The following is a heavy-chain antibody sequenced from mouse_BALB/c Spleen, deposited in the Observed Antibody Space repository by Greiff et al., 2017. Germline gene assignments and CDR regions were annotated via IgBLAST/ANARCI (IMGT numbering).Heavy chain of an antibody. J-gene: IGHJ4*01. CDR2: IYPGNSDT. CDR1: GYTFTSYW. V-gene: IGHV1-5*01. CDR3: TRIGNYLYYYAMDY. Sequence: VQLQQSGTVLARPGASVKMSCKASGYTFTSYWMHWVKQRPGQGLEWIGAIYPGNSDTSYNQKFKGKAKLTAVTSTSTAYMELSSLTNEDSAVYYCTRIGNYLYYYAMDYWGQGTSVTVSS. D-gene: IGHD2-1*01.